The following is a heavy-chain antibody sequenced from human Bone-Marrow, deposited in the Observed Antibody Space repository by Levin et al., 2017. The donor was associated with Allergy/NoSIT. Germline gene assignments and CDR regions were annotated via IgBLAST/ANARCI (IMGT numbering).Heavy chain of an antibody. CDR2: ISYDGSNK. V-gene: IGHV3-30*18. CDR3: AKVGTTVTTYYYYYGMDG. J-gene: IGHJ6*02. D-gene: IGHD4-11*01. CDR1: GFTFSSYG. Sequence: LGESLKISCAASGFTFSSYGMHWVRQAPGKGLEWVAVISYDGSNKYYADSVKGRFTISRDNSKNTLYLQMNSLRAEDTAVYYCAKVGTTVTTYYYYYGMDGWGQGTTVTVSS.